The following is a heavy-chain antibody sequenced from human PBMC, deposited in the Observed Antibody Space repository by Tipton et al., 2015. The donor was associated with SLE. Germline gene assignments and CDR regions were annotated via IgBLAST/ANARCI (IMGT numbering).Heavy chain of an antibody. D-gene: IGHD2-2*01. J-gene: IGHJ4*01. CDR1: FGSISSHY. Sequence: TLSLTCTVSFGSISSHYWSWLRQAPGKGLEWIGYISIIETTSYNPSLKSRVTISLDTSKNQFSLKLTSVKAADTAVYFCARGPYSTTRGLDYWGHGTLVTVSS. V-gene: IGHV4-59*11. CDR2: ISIIETT. CDR3: ARGPYSTTRGLDY.